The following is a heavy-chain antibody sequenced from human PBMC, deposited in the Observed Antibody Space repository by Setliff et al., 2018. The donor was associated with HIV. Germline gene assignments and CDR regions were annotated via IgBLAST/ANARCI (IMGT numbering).Heavy chain of an antibody. CDR1: GGSFNDYY. J-gene: IGHJ4*02. CDR2: IDHSGNI. V-gene: IGHV4-34*01. Sequence: SETLSLTFAVYGGSFNDYYWTWIRQPPGKGLEWIGEIDHSGNIKYHASLKSRVTISKDTSKNQISLKLRSVTAADTAVYYCARGLNYYGSGSYLPLGYWGQGTLVTVSS. D-gene: IGHD3-10*01. CDR3: ARGLNYYGSGSYLPLGY.